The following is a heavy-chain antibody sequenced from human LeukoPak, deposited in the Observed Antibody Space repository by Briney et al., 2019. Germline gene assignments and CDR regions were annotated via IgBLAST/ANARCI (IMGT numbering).Heavy chain of an antibody. J-gene: IGHJ6*03. CDR1: GFTFSIYA. CDR3: AKDRCSNGIGCYYYYMDV. Sequence: GGSLRLSCAASGFTFSIYAMSWVRQAPGKGLEWVAYIQYDGSNEQYADSVKGRFSISRDSSKNILNLQMNSLRAEDTAVYYCAKDRCSNGIGCYYYYMDVWGKGTTVTIYS. V-gene: IGHV3-30*02. D-gene: IGHD2-8*01. CDR2: IQYDGSNE.